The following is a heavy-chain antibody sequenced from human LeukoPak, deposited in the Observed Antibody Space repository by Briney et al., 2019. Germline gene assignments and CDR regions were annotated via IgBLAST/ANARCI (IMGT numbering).Heavy chain of an antibody. Sequence: GGSLRLSCAASGFTFSSYAMHWVRQAPGKGLEWVAVISYDGSNKYYAGSVKGRFTISRDNSKNTLYLQMNSLRAEDTAVYYCARVRGRYYFDYWGQGTLVTVSS. CDR3: ARVRGRYYFDY. V-gene: IGHV3-30-3*01. CDR2: ISYDGSNK. CDR1: GFTFSSYA. J-gene: IGHJ4*02. D-gene: IGHD5-12*01.